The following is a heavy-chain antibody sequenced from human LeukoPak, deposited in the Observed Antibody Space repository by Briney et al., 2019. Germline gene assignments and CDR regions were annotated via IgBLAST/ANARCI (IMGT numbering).Heavy chain of an antibody. CDR2: ISAYNGNT. J-gene: IGHJ5*02. V-gene: IGHV1-18*01. CDR3: ARVVGATAGGYNWFDP. Sequence: ASVKVSCKASGYTFASYGISWVRQAPGQGLEWMGWISAYNGNTNYAQKLQGRVTMTTDTSTSTAYMELRSLRSDDTAVYYCARVVGATAGGYNWFDPWGQGTLVTVSS. CDR1: GYTFASYG. D-gene: IGHD1-26*01.